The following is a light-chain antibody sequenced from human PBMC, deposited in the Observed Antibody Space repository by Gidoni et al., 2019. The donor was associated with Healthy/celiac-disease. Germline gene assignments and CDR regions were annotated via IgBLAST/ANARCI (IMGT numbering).Light chain of an antibody. CDR2: DAS. Sequence: DIQMTQSPSSLSASVGDRVTITCQASQDISNYLNWYQQKPGKAPKRLIYDASNLETGVPSRFSGSGSGTDFTFTISSLQPEDIATYYCQQYDNLPPALTFXGGTKVEIK. V-gene: IGKV1-33*01. CDR1: QDISNY. J-gene: IGKJ4*01. CDR3: QQYDNLPPALT.